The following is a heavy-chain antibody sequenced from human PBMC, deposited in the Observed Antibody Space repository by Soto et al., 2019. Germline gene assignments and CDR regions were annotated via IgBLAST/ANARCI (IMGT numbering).Heavy chain of an antibody. Sequence: SETLSRTCTVSCGSISSGGYYWSWIRQHPGKGLEWIGYIYYSGSTYYNPSLKSRVTISVDTSKNQFSLKLSSVTAADTAVYYCARNRSPDSSGLGDFDYWGQGTLVTVSS. J-gene: IGHJ4*02. CDR1: CGSISSGGYY. V-gene: IGHV4-31*03. D-gene: IGHD3-22*01. CDR3: ARNRSPDSSGLGDFDY. CDR2: IYYSGST.